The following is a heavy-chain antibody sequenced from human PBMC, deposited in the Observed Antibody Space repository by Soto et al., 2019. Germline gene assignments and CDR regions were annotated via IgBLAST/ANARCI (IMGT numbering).Heavy chain of an antibody. Sequence: PGGSLRLSCAASGFTFSDYFMSWIRQAPGKGLEWIAYISSGGDSVYYADSVKGRFTISRDNAKNSLYLQMNSLRAEDTAVYYCARDRGQLVLDYWGQGTLVTVCS. CDR1: GFTFSDYF. CDR2: ISSGGDSV. CDR3: ARDRGQLVLDY. V-gene: IGHV3-11*01. D-gene: IGHD6-6*01. J-gene: IGHJ4*02.